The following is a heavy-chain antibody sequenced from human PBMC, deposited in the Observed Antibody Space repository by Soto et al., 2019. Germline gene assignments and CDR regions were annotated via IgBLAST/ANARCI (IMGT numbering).Heavy chain of an antibody. J-gene: IGHJ3*02. V-gene: IGHV3-23*01. Sequence: EVQLLESGGGLVQPGGSLRLSCAASGFTFSSYAMSWVRQAPGKGLEWVSAISGSGGSTYYADSVKGRFTISRDNSKNTLYLQMNSLRAEDTAVYYCAKDGYSSGWYQGAFDTWGQGTMVTVSS. CDR2: ISGSGGST. D-gene: IGHD6-19*01. CDR3: AKDGYSSGWYQGAFDT. CDR1: GFTFSSYA.